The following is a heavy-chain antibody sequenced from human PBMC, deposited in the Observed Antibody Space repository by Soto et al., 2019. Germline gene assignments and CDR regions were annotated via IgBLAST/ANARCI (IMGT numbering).Heavy chain of an antibody. CDR1: GGTFSSYT. CDR2: MIPIIGIT. V-gene: IGHV1-8*02. J-gene: IGHJ4*02. Sequence: ASVKVSCKASGGTFSSYTISWVRQAPGQGLEWMGRMIPIIGITGYAQKFQGRVTMTTNTSISTAYMELSSLRSEDTAVYYCAREGVYYDISLAYRGQGTLVTVSS. D-gene: IGHD3-9*01. CDR3: AREGVYYDISLAY.